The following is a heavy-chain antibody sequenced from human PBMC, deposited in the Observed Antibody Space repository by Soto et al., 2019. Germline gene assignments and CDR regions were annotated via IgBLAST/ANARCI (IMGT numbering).Heavy chain of an antibody. CDR1: GFTFSDYG. J-gene: IGHJ6*03. CDR2: IWYDGSNK. D-gene: IGHD3-10*01. CDR3: ARADYHMDV. Sequence: PGGSLRLSCVASGFTFSDYGMHWVRQAPGKGLEWVAVIWYDGSNKYYADSVKGRFTISRDNSKNTVYLQMNSLRAEDTAVYFCARADYHMDVWGKGTTVTVSS. V-gene: IGHV3-33*01.